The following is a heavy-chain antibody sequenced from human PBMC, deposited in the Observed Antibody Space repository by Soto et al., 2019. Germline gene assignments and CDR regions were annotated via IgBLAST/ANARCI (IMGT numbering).Heavy chain of an antibody. CDR1: GYTFTGYY. CDR3: ARDNLRTAYSIDY. Sequence: GASVKVSCKASGYTFTGYYMHWVRQAPGQGLEWMGWINPNSGGTNYAQKFQGWVTMTRDTSISTAYMELSRLRSDDTAVYYCARDNLRTAYSIDYWGPGTLHPVSS. J-gene: IGHJ4*02. V-gene: IGHV1-2*04. CDR2: INPNSGGT. D-gene: IGHD3-16*01.